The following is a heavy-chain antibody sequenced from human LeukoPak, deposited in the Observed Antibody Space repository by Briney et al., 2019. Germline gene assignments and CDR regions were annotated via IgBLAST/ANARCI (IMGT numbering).Heavy chain of an antibody. Sequence: PGGSLRLSCAGSGFTLINYAMTWVRQGPGKGLEWVSVISGRGDSTYYADSVEGRFTISRDNSKNTLYLQMHSLRAEDTAVYYCAREVGHFDIWGQGTKVSVSS. CDR1: GFTLINYA. D-gene: IGHD1-26*01. V-gene: IGHV3-23*01. CDR2: ISGRGDST. CDR3: AREVGHFDI. J-gene: IGHJ3*02.